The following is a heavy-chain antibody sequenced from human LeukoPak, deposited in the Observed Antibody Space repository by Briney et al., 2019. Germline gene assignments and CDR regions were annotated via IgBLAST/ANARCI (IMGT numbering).Heavy chain of an antibody. CDR3: ARLYYDSSASPY. CDR1: DGSFSDYF. CDR2: INHSGST. Sequence: PSETLSLTCAVYDGSFSDYFWSRIRQPPGRGLEWIGEINHSGSTNYNPSLKSRVTISVDTSKNQFSLKLSSVTAADTAVYYCARLYYDSSASPYWGQGTLVTVSS. J-gene: IGHJ4*02. D-gene: IGHD3-22*01. V-gene: IGHV4-34*01.